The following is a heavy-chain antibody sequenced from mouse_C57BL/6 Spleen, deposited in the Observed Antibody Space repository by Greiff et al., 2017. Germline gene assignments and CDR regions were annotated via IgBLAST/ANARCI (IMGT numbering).Heavy chain of an antibody. V-gene: IGHV1-15*01. CDR1: GYTFTDYE. CDR2: IDPDTGGT. J-gene: IGHJ4*01. CDR3: TREDYAMDY. Sequence: VQLQQSGAELVRPGASVTLSCKASGYTFTDYEMHWVKQTPVHGLEWIGAIDPDTGGTAYNQKFKGKAILTADKSYSTAYMELRSLTSEDSSVYYCTREDYAMDYWGQGTSVTVSS.